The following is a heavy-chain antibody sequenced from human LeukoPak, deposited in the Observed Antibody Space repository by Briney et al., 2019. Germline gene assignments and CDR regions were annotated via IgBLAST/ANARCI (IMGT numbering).Heavy chain of an antibody. J-gene: IGHJ3*02. CDR2: IYYSGST. CDR1: GGSISSYY. CDR3: ARAGVVVVAADHDAFDI. D-gene: IGHD2-15*01. Sequence: PSETLSLTCTVSGGSISSYYWSWIRQPSGKGLEWIGYIYYSGSTNYNPSLKSRVTISVDTSKNQFSLKLSSVTAADTAVYYCARAGVVVVAADHDAFDIWGQGTMVTVSS. V-gene: IGHV4-59*01.